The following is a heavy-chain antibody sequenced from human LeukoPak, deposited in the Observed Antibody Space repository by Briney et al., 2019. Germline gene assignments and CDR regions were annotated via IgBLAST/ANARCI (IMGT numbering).Heavy chain of an antibody. J-gene: IGHJ6*02. V-gene: IGHV3-30*04. CDR2: ISYDGKHK. CDR1: GFTFSNYA. D-gene: IGHD3-3*01. CDR3: ARDSIFGVVIPHPDYYYGMDV. Sequence: GGSLRLSCAASGFTFSNYAMEWVRQAPGKGLEWVALISYDGKHKYYADSVKGRFTISRDNSKNTLYLQMNSLRAEDTAVYYCARDSIFGVVIPHPDYYYGMDVWGQGTTVTVSS.